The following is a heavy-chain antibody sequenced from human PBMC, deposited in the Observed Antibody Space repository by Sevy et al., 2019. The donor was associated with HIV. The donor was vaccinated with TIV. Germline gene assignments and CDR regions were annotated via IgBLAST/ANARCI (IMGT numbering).Heavy chain of an antibody. D-gene: IGHD3-9*01. J-gene: IGHJ4*02. CDR3: ARGYYDLLTGYPEDFDY. CDR2: ISYDGSNK. CDR1: GFTFSSYA. Sequence: GGSLRLSCAASGFTFSSYALHWVRQAPGKGLEWVAVISYDGSNKYYADSVKGRFTISRDTSKNTLYLQMNSLRAEDTAVYYCARGYYDLLTGYPEDFDYWGQGTLVTVSS. V-gene: IGHV3-30-3*01.